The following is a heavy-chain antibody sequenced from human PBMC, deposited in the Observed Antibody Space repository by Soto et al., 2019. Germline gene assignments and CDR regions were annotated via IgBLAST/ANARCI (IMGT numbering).Heavy chain of an antibody. CDR3: ARAILLSDCYLFDY. CDR1: CGTFSTYA. CDR2: IIPIFGTA. V-gene: IGHV1-69*13. Sequence: SVKVSCWAACGTFSTYAISWVRQAPGQGLEWMGGIIPIFGTANYAQKFQGRVTITADESTSTAYMELSSLRSEDTAVYYCARAILLSDCYLFDYWGQGTLVTVSS. J-gene: IGHJ4*02. D-gene: IGHD2-21*02.